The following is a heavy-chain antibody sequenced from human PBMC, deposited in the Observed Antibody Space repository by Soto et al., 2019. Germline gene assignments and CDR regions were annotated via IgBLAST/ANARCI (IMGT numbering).Heavy chain of an antibody. CDR2: IIHKLGSA. J-gene: IGHJ4*02. D-gene: IGHD2-8*01. CDR1: GGGNLRDYR. CDR3: ARGGVGDNFGAVY. V-gene: IGHV1-69*01. Sequence: QVQLVQSGAEVKEPGSSVKVSCKASGGGNLRDYRTTWVRRAPGQALEWMGGIIHKLGSANYAKNFQGSVTITADESTNTVYMELRSLRSDDTAVYYCARGGVGDNFGAVYWGQGTPVTVSS.